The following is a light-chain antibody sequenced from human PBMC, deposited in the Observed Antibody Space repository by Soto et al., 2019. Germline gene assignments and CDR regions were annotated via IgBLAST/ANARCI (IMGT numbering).Light chain of an antibody. V-gene: IGKV3-11*01. J-gene: IGKJ5*01. CDR2: DAS. Sequence: EIVLTQSPATLSLSPGERATLSCRASRSVSSYLAWYQQKPGQAPRLLIYDASNRATGIPARFSGSGSGTDFTLTISSLEPEDFAVFYCQQRTNWRVTFGQGTRLEIK. CDR1: RSVSSY. CDR3: QQRTNWRVT.